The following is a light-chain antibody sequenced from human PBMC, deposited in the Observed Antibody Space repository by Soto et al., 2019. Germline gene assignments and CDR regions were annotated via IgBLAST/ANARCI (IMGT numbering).Light chain of an antibody. CDR2: DVS. CDR1: SSDVGGYNY. Sequence: QSALTQPASVSGSPGQSITISCTGTSSDVGGYNYVSWYQQHPGKAPKLMIYDVSNRPSGVSNRFSGYKSGNTASLTISGLQDEDEADYYCRSYTSSSTLVVFGGGTKVTVL. CDR3: RSYTSSSTLVV. V-gene: IGLV2-14*01. J-gene: IGLJ2*01.